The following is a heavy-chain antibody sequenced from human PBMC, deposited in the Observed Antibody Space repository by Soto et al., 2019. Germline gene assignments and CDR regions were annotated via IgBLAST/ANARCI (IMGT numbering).Heavy chain of an antibody. CDR1: GYTFTSYD. V-gene: IGHV1-8*01. J-gene: IGHJ6*02. CDR2: MNPNSGNT. CDR3: ARSYYDSSGYYRGWDYYYGMDV. D-gene: IGHD3-22*01. Sequence: QVQLVQSGAEVKKPGASVKVSCKASGYTFTSYDINWVRQATGQGLEWMGWMNPNSGNTGYAQKFQGRVTMTRNTSISTAYMELSSLRYEDTAVYYCARSYYDSSGYYRGWDYYYGMDVWGQGTTVTVSS.